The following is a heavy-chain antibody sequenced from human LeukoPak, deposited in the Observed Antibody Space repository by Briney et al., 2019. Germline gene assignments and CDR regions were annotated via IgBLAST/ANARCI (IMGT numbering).Heavy chain of an antibody. V-gene: IGHV4-59*01. CDR1: GGSLTGYF. D-gene: IGHD2-2*01. CDR3: ARGYCRGTSCNRYTFDI. Sequence: SETLSLTCAVSGGSLTGYFWTWIRQSPGKGLEWIGYIYYSGSTNYNPSLKSRVTISVDTSKNQFSLKLSSVTAADTAVYYCARGYCRGTSCNRYTFDIWGQGTMVTVSS. CDR2: IYYSGST. J-gene: IGHJ3*02.